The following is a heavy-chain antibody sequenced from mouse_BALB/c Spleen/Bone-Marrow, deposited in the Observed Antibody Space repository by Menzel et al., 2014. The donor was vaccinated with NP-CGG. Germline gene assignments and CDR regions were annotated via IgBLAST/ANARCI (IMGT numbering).Heavy chain of an antibody. CDR1: GFTFSSFG. V-gene: IGHV5-17*02. Sequence: EVKLVESGGGLVQPGGSRKLSCGASGFTFSSFGMHWVRQAPEKGLEWVAYISSGSSTIYYADTVKGRFTISRDNPKNTLFLQMTSLRSEDTAMYYCARGGNFAWFAYWGQGTLVTVSA. CDR2: ISSGSSTI. J-gene: IGHJ3*01. D-gene: IGHD2-1*01. CDR3: ARGGNFAWFAY.